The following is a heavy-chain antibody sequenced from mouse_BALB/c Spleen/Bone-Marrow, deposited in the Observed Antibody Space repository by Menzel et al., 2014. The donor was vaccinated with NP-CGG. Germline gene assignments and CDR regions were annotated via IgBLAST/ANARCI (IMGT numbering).Heavy chain of an antibody. Sequence: VQLKESGPELVKPGASVKISCKTSGYTFXDYTLHWVKQSHGKSLEWIGGVNPNIGGTSYNQKFKGKASLTVNKSSTTAYMELRSLTSEDSAVYYCARGRWYYWGQGTTLTVSS. CDR3: ARGRWYY. D-gene: IGHD2-3*01. CDR1: GYTFXDYT. V-gene: IGHV1-22*01. CDR2: VNPNIGGT. J-gene: IGHJ2*01.